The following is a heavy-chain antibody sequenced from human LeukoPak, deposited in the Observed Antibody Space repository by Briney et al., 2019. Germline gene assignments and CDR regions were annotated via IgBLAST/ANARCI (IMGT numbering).Heavy chain of an antibody. CDR2: IIPIFGTA. CDR3: AREIYGSGSYRYGMDV. V-gene: IGHV1-69*13. CDR1: GGTFSSYA. Sequence: SVKVSCKASGGTFSSYAISWVRQAPGQGLEWMRGIIPIFGTANYAQKFQGRVTITADESTSTAYMELSSLRSEDTAVYYCAREIYGSGSYRYGMDVWGQGTTVTVSS. D-gene: IGHD3-10*01. J-gene: IGHJ6*02.